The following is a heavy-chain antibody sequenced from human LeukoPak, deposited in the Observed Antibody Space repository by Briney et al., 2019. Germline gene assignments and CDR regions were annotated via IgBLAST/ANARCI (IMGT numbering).Heavy chain of an antibody. CDR1: GGTFSSYA. J-gene: IGHJ3*02. CDR3: AKDVDTAMVNTFDI. Sequence: ASVKVSCKASGGTFSSYAISWVRQAPGQGLEWMGRIIPILGIANYAQKFQGRVTITADKFTSTAYMELSSLRSEDTAVYYCAKDVDTAMVNTFDIWGQGTMVTVSS. V-gene: IGHV1-69*04. D-gene: IGHD5-18*01. CDR2: IIPILGIA.